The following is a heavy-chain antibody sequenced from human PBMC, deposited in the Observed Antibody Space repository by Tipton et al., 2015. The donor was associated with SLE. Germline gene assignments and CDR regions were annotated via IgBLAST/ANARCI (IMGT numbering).Heavy chain of an antibody. CDR1: GGSISSHY. CDR2: INHSGST. Sequence: GLVKPSETLSLSCTVSGGSISSHYWSWIRQPPGKGLEWIGEINHSGSTNYNPSLKSRVTLSVDTSRNQFSLNLRSVTAADTAVYYCAGAVGSASGMRDYWGQGTLLTVSS. D-gene: IGHD6-13*01. J-gene: IGHJ4*02. V-gene: IGHV4-34*01. CDR3: AGAVGSASGMRDY.